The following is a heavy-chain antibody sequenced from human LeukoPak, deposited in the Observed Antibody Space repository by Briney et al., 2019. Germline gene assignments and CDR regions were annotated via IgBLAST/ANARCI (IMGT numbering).Heavy chain of an antibody. CDR1: GGSITRGGYY. J-gene: IGHJ4*02. Sequence: SQTLSLTWTVSGGSITRGGYYWSWIRQHPGKGLEWIGYIYQIGSTYYSPSLKSRISTSLDTSKSHFSLKLSSVTAADTAVYYCARAGYSGYDFNFDYWGQGTLVTVSS. V-gene: IGHV4-31*02. D-gene: IGHD5-12*01. CDR3: ARAGYSGYDFNFDY. CDR2: IYQIGST.